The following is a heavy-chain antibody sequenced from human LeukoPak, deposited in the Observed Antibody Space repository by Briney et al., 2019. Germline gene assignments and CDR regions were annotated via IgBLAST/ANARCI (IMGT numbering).Heavy chain of an antibody. J-gene: IGHJ4*02. CDR1: GFTFSSYE. CDR2: ISSSGSTI. V-gene: IGHV3-48*03. Sequence: PGGSLRLSCAASGFTFSSYEMDWVRQAPGKGLEWASYISSSGSTIYYADSVKGRFTISRDNAKNSLYLQMNSLRAEDTAVYYCARVEYYYDSSGYYIDYWGQGTLVTVSS. D-gene: IGHD3-22*01. CDR3: ARVEYYYDSSGYYIDY.